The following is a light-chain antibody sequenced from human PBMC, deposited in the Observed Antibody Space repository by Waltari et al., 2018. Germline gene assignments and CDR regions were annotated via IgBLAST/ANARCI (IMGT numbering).Light chain of an antibody. CDR3: QQYNNWPPWT. J-gene: IGKJ1*01. CDR2: GAS. Sequence: EIVMRQSPATLSVSPGERATRSCRASQSVRNNLVWYQQKPGQAPRRLIYGASTRVTGIPARFSGSGSGTEFTLTISSLQSEDFAVYYCQQYNNWPPWTFGQGTKVEIK. V-gene: IGKV3-15*01. CDR1: QSVRNN.